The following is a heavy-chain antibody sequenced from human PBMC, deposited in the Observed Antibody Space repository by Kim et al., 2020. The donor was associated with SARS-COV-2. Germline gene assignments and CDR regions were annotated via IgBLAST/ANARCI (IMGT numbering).Heavy chain of an antibody. Sequence: SETLSLTCTVSGGSISSGGYYWSWIRQHPGKGLEWIGYIYYSGSTYYNPSLKSRVTISVDTSKNEFSLKLSSVTAADTAVYYCARGDTAMVDLPEPATYYYGMDVWGQGTTVTVSS. D-gene: IGHD5-18*01. J-gene: IGHJ6*02. CDR3: ARGDTAMVDLPEPATYYYGMDV. CDR1: GGSISSGGYY. CDR2: IYYSGST. V-gene: IGHV4-31*03.